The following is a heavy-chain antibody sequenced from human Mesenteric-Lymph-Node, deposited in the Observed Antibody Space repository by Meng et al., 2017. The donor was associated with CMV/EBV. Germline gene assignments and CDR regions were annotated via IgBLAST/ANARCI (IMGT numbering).Heavy chain of an antibody. CDR3: TGDSVSNPILAY. D-gene: IGHD3-10*01. J-gene: IGHJ4*02. Sequence: HLVECGGVLVHPGGSLRLSCAASVFNGRDKYMSWVRHAAGKGLEWVCIIYRGDNTYYIDSVKDRFTVSRDYSKNTMYLQMYSLRVEDTAVYYCTGDSVSNPILAYWGQGTLVTVSS. CDR2: IYRGDNT. CDR1: VFNGRDKY. V-gene: IGHV3-66*01.